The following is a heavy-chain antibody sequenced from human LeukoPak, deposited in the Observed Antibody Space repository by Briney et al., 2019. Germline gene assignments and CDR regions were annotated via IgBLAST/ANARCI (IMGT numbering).Heavy chain of an antibody. J-gene: IGHJ3*02. D-gene: IGHD6-13*01. CDR1: GYTFTGYY. CDR2: INPNSGGT. Sequence: GASVKVSCKASGYTFTGYYMHWVRQAPGQGLEWLGWINPNSGGTNYAQKFPGSVTMPRDTSISTAYMELSRMRSDDTAVYYCARGRTGYSSSWYSDAFDIWGQGTMVTVSS. V-gene: IGHV1-2*02. CDR3: ARGRTGYSSSWYSDAFDI.